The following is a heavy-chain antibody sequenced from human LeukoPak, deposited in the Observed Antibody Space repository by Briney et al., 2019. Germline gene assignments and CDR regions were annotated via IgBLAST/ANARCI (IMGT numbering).Heavy chain of an antibody. CDR1: GFTFDDYA. D-gene: IGHD2-15*01. Sequence: PGRSLRLSCTVSGFTFDDYAMHWVRHTPGKGLEWVAGITWNRDNIGYGNSVKGRFTISRDNVKNVLYLQMKSLRPEDTALYYCAKDLGSAITSALVLDVWGQGTTV. CDR2: ITWNRDNI. CDR3: AKDLGSAITSALVLDV. J-gene: IGHJ6*02. V-gene: IGHV3-9*01.